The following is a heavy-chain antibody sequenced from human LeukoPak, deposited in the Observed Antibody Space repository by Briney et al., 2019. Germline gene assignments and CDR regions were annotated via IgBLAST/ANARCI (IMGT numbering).Heavy chain of an antibody. J-gene: IGHJ6*02. CDR2: MNPNSGNT. Sequence: ASVKVSCKASGYTFTSYDINWVRQATGQGLEWMGWMNPNSGNTGYAQKFQGRVTMTRNTSISTAYMELSSLRSEDTAVYYCAREADFYDSSGYYSHYGMDVWGQGTTVTVPS. D-gene: IGHD3-22*01. CDR1: GYTFTSYD. V-gene: IGHV1-8*01. CDR3: AREADFYDSSGYYSHYGMDV.